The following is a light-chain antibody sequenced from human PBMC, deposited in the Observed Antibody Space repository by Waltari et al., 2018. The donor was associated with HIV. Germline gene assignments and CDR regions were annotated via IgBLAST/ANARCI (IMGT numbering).Light chain of an antibody. CDR1: SDSPNYK. J-gene: IGLJ1*01. V-gene: IGLV9-49*01. Sequence: QPMLTQPPSASASLGASVTLTCTLSSDSPNYKVDWYHQRPGKGPRFVMRVGTGGIVGSKGDAIPDRFSVLGSGLNRYLTIKNIQEEDEGDYHCGADHGSGSNYVYVFGSGTKVTVL. CDR2: VGTGGIVG. CDR3: GADHGSGSNYVYV.